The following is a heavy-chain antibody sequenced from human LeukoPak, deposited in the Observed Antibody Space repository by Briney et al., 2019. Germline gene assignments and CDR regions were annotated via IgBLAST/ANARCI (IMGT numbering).Heavy chain of an antibody. CDR1: GYSFTSYW. CDR3: ARLAFCTNAVCFSNYYYAMDV. D-gene: IGHD2-8*01. CDR2: IYPDDSDT. V-gene: IGHV5-51*01. J-gene: IGHJ6*03. Sequence: GESLKISCKGSGYSFTSYWIGWVRQMPGKGLEWMGIIYPDDSDTKYSPSFQGQVTISADKSISTAYLQWSSLKASDTAMYYCARLAFCTNAVCFSNYYYAMDVWGRGTTVTVSS.